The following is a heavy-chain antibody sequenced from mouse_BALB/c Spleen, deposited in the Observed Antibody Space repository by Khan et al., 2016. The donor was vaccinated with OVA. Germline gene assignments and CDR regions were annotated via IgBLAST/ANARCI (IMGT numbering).Heavy chain of an antibody. V-gene: IGHV3-6*02. CDR2: IRYDGNS. J-gene: IGHJ3*01. CDR3: ARGGSAGADCFAY. CDR1: GYSIISGYF. Sequence: EVQLQESGPGLVKPSQSLSLTCSVTGYSIISGYFWNWIRQFPGNRLEWMGYIRYDGNSNYNPSLKNRISITRDTSKNQFFLQLNSVTPEDDAVYYCARGGSAGADCFAYGGQGTLVTVSA. D-gene: IGHD3-1*01.